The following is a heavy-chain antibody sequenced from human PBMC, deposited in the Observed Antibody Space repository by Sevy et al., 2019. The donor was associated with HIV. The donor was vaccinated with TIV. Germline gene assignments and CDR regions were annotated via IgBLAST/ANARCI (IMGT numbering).Heavy chain of an antibody. V-gene: IGHV3-23*01. CDR1: GFTFSSYA. J-gene: IGHJ4*02. CDR3: AREGCSRPHDY. CDR2: FSFGCGKI. D-gene: IGHD2-2*01. Sequence: GGSLRLSCAASGFTFSSYAMSWVRQPPGKGLEWVSTFSFGCGKINYADSVKGRFTISRDNSKNTPFLQMNRLRAEDTAVYYCAREGCSRPHDYWGQGTLVTVSS.